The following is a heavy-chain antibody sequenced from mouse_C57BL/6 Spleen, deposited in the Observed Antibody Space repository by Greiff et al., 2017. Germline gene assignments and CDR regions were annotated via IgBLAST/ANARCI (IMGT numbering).Heavy chain of an antibody. D-gene: IGHD1-1*01. Sequence: QVQLQQPGAELVKPGASVKLSCKASGYTFTSYWMHWVKQRPGQGLEWIGMIHPNSGSTNYNEKFKSKATLTVDKSSSTAYMQLSSLTSEDSAVYYCARGMATVVPSPFAYWGQETLGTVSA. J-gene: IGHJ3*01. CDR2: IHPNSGST. V-gene: IGHV1-64*01. CDR3: ARGMATVVPSPFAY. CDR1: GYTFTSYW.